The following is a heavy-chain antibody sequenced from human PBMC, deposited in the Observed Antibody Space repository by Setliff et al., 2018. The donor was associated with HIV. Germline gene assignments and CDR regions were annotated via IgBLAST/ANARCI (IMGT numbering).Heavy chain of an antibody. CDR1: GVSISNYY. V-gene: IGHV4-4*09. CDR2: IFTSGDT. D-gene: IGHD2-15*01. J-gene: IGHJ6*03. CDR3: ARGGWSMAV. Sequence: SETLSLTCTVSGVSISNYYWNWIRQPPGKGLEWIGYIFTSGDTNYNPSLRSRVTLSVDTSKNQFSLKLTSVTAADTAVYYCARGGWSMAVWGKGTTVTVSS.